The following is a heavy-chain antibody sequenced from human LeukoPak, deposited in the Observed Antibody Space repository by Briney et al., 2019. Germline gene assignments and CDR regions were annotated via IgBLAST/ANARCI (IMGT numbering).Heavy chain of an antibody. CDR3: ARDWKYYYDSSGYYPETFDI. J-gene: IGHJ3*02. D-gene: IGHD3-22*01. CDR2: IDPNSGGT. V-gene: IGHV1-2*04. Sequence: ASVKVSCKASGYTFTGYYMHWVRQAPGQGLEWMGWIDPNSGGTNYAQKFQGWVTMTRDTSISTAYMELGRLRSDDTAVYYCARDWKYYYDSSGYYPETFDIWGQGTMVTVSS. CDR1: GYTFTGYY.